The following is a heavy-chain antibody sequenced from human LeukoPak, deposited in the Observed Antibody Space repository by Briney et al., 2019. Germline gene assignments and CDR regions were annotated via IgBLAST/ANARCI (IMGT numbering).Heavy chain of an antibody. Sequence: SETLSLTCTVSGGSISSYYWSWIRQPPGKGLEWIGYIYYGGSTNYNPSLKSRVTISVDTSKNQFSLKLSSVTAADTAVYYCAGSYGSGSYYNGYWGQGTLVTVSS. CDR1: GGSISSYY. D-gene: IGHD3-10*01. CDR3: AGSYGSGSYYNGY. CDR2: IYYGGST. V-gene: IGHV4-59*08. J-gene: IGHJ4*02.